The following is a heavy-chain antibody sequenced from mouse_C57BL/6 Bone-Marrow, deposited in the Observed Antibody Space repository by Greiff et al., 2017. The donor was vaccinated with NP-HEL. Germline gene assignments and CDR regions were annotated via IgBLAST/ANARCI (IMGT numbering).Heavy chain of an antibody. V-gene: IGHV1-80*01. CDR2: IYPGDGDT. CDR3: ARVPNLLWSYWYFDV. D-gene: IGHD2-1*01. J-gene: IGHJ1*03. CDR1: GYAFSSYW. Sequence: VQLQQSGAELVKPGASVKISCKASGYAFSSYWMNWVKQRPGKGLEWIGQIYPGDGDTNYNGKFKGKATLTADKSSSTAYMQLSSLTSEDSAVYFGARVPNLLWSYWYFDVWGTGTTVTVSS.